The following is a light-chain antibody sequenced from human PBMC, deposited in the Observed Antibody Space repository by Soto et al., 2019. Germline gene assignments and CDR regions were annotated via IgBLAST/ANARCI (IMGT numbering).Light chain of an antibody. CDR1: SSNIGSHS. V-gene: IGLV1-44*01. CDR3: ALWDDSLNGPV. CDR2: RSS. Sequence: QSVLTQPPSASGTPGQRITISCSGSSSNIGSHSVNWYQQLPGTAPKLLIYRSSQRPSGVPDRFSGSKSGTSASLAISGLQSVDEADYYCALWDDSLNGPVFGGGTKLTVL. J-gene: IGLJ3*02.